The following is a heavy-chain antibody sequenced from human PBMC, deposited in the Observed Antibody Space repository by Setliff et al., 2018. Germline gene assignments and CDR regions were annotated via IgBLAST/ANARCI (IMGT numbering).Heavy chain of an antibody. J-gene: IGHJ4*01. D-gene: IGHD3-22*01. CDR1: GDTFSTYA. Sequence: GASVKVSCKASGDTFSTYALSWVRQAPGQGLEWMGGIIPLLETAKYAQKFQGRVTITADEPTTTAHMELTSLTSEDTAVYYCARDTRDRYDRSGHYLSLDYWGHGTLVTVSS. V-gene: IGHV1-69*13. CDR3: ARDTRDRYDRSGHYLSLDY. CDR2: IIPLLETA.